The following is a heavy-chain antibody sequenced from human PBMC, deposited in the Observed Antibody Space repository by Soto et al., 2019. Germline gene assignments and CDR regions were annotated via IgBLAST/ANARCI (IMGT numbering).Heavy chain of an antibody. V-gene: IGHV1-18*01. J-gene: IGHJ4*02. CDR3: ARDDESSSWYRYFDS. D-gene: IGHD6-13*01. CDR1: GYTFTSYG. CDR2: ISPYNGNT. Sequence: QVQLVQSGAEVKKPGASVKVSCQSSGYTFTSYGISWVRQAPGQGLEWMGWISPYNGNTNYAQKFQGRFTMTTDTSTSTAYLELRSLTSDDTAVYYCARDDESSSWYRYFDSWGQGTLVTVSS.